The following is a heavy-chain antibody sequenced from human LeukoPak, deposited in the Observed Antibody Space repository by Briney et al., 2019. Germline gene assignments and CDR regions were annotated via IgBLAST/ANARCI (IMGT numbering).Heavy chain of an antibody. J-gene: IGHJ5*02. CDR2: IYYSGST. V-gene: IGHV4-31*03. CDR3: ARARVHLAAAGTLSWFDP. D-gene: IGHD6-13*01. CDR1: GGSISSGGYY. Sequence: SETLSLTCTVSGGSISSGGYYWSWIRQHPGKGLEWIGYIYYSGSTYYNPSLKSRVTISVDTSKNQFSLKLSSVTAADTAVYYCARARVHLAAAGTLSWFDPWGQGTLVTVSS.